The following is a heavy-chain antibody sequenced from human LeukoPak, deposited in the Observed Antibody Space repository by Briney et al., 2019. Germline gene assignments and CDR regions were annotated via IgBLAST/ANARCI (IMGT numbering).Heavy chain of an antibody. Sequence: ASVKVSCKASGGTFSSYAISWVRQAPGQGLEWMGGIIPIFGTANYAQKFQGGVTITADESTSTAYMELSSLRSEDTAVYYCARGPDYDSSGYYVDYWGQGTLVTVSS. CDR2: IIPIFGTA. J-gene: IGHJ4*02. CDR3: ARGPDYDSSGYYVDY. CDR1: GGTFSSYA. V-gene: IGHV1-69*13. D-gene: IGHD3-22*01.